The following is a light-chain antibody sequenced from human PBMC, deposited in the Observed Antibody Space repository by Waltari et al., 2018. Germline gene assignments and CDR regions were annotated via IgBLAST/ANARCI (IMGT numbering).Light chain of an antibody. CDR3: CSYAGTYTVYV. CDR1: SSDVGTYTY. J-gene: IGLJ1*01. Sequence: SALTQPRSVSGSPGQSVTISCTGTSSDVGTYTYLAWYQQHPGKAPTLMMFDVNRRPSGVPDRFSGSKSGNTASLTISGLHADDEADYYCCSYAGTYTVYVFGSGTKVTVL. V-gene: IGLV2-11*01. CDR2: DVN.